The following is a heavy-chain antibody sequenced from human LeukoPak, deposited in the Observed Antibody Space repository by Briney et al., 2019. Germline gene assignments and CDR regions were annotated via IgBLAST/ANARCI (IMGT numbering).Heavy chain of an antibody. CDR1: GFTVSSNY. Sequence: PGGSLRLSCAASGFTVSSNYMSWVRQAPGKGLEWVSVIYSGSSTYYADSVKGRFTISRDNSKNTLYLQMNSLRAEDTAVYYCARGFGIAAAGTKFDYWGQGTLVTVSS. V-gene: IGHV3-66*02. CDR3: ARGFGIAAAGTKFDY. J-gene: IGHJ4*02. D-gene: IGHD6-13*01. CDR2: IYSGSST.